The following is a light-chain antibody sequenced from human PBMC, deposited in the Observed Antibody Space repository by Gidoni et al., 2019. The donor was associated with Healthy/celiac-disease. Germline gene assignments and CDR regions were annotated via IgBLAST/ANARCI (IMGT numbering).Light chain of an antibody. CDR3: QSYDSSLSGSKV. V-gene: IGLV1-40*01. CDR2: GNS. CDR1: SSNIGAGYD. J-gene: IGLJ3*02. Sequence: QSVLTQPPSVSGAPGQRVTISCTGSSSNIGAGYDVHWYQQLPGTAPKLLIYGNSNRPSAVPDRFSGSKSGTSASLAITGLQADDEADYYCQSYDSSLSGSKVFGGGTKLTVL.